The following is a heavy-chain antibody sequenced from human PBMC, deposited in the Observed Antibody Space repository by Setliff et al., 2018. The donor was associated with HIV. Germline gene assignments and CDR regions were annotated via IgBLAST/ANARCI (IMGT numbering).Heavy chain of an antibody. J-gene: IGHJ4*02. CDR2: IYYSGST. D-gene: IGHD3-22*01. CDR1: SGSISYYY. CDR3: ARGRYYYDSSGYYYYFDY. Sequence: SETLSLTCNVSSGSISYYYWSWIRQPPGKGLEWIGYIYYSGSTYYNPSLKSRVTISVDTSKNQFSLKLSSVTAADTAVYYCARGRYYYDSSGYYYYFDYWGQGTLVTVSS. V-gene: IGHV4-30-4*08.